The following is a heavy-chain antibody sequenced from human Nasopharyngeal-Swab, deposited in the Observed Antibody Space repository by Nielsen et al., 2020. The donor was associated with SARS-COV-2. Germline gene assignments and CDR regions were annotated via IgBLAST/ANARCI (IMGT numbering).Heavy chain of an antibody. Sequence: GSLRPSCGSSGFPFRRYTMSWVRQAPGRGPEWVSAITGSGDATNYADSVRGRFTISRDNSKSTLYLQMNSLRAEDTAEYFCAKDGVRLNGIDVWGQGTTVTVSS. D-gene: IGHD3-16*01. J-gene: IGHJ6*02. CDR1: GFPFRRYT. CDR2: ITGSGDAT. V-gene: IGHV3-23*01. CDR3: AKDGVRLNGIDV.